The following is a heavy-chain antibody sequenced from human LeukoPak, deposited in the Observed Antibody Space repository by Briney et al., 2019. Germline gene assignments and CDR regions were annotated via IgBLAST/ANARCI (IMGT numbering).Heavy chain of an antibody. V-gene: IGHV4-4*02. CDR2: IYSSGSP. J-gene: IGHJ4*02. CDR1: GGSISSSNW. CDR3: ARLVSSSWVGY. Sequence: SGTLSLTCAVSGGSISSSNWWSWVRQPPGKGLEWIGYIYSSGSPNYNPSLKSRVSISGDTSKNQFSLKLSSVTAADTAVYYCARLVSSSWVGYWGQGTLVTVSS. D-gene: IGHD6-13*01.